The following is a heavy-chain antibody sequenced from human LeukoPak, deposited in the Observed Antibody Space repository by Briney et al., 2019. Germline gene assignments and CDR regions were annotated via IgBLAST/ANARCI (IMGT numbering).Heavy chain of an antibody. V-gene: IGHV3-11*05. CDR1: GFTFSDYY. J-gene: IGHJ3*02. CDR3: AGEDVDIGAFDI. CDR2: ISSSSSYT. D-gene: IGHD2-2*03. Sequence: KPGGSLRLSCAASGFTFSDYYMSWIRQAPGKGLEWVSYISSSSSYTNYADSVKGRFTISRDNAKNSLYLQMNSLRAEDTAVYYCAGEDVDIGAFDIWGQGTMVTVSS.